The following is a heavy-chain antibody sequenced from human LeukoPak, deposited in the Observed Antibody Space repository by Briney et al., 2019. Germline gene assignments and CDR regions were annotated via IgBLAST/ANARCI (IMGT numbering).Heavy chain of an antibody. CDR2: IYYSGDT. V-gene: IGHV4-39*01. CDR3: ARSASSLNWFDP. D-gene: IGHD6-13*01. Sequence: SETLSLTCTVSGGSISSNDYHWGWIRQPPGKGLEWIGSIYYSGDTYYNPSVKSRVTISVDTSKMQFSLRLTSVTAADTAVYYCARSASSLNWFDPWGQRTLVTVSS. CDR1: GGSISSNDYH. J-gene: IGHJ5*02.